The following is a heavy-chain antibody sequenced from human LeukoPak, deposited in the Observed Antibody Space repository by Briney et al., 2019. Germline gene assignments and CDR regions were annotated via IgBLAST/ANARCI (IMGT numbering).Heavy chain of an antibody. J-gene: IGHJ4*02. CDR2: IYYTGST. CDR3: ARAGSSSWYGDFDY. Sequence: SETLSLTCTVSGGSISSSSYYWGWIRQPPGKGLEWIGSIYYTGSTYYNPSLKSRVTISVDTSKNQFSLKLSSVTAADTAVYYCARAGSSSWYGDFDYWGQGTLVTVSS. CDR1: GGSISSSSYY. V-gene: IGHV4-39*07. D-gene: IGHD6-13*01.